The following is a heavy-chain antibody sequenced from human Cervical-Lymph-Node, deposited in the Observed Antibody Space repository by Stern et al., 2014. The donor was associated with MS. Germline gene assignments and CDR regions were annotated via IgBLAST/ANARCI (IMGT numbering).Heavy chain of an antibody. J-gene: IGHJ4*02. V-gene: IGHV7-4-1*02. Sequence: QVQLVQSGSEFKKPGASVKVSCKASGYTFTHYAMNWVRHAPGQGLEWMGWINTDTGEQTYAESLTGRFVFSMDTSVSTAYLQISSLKAEDSGMYYCARYSRGWSGENDYWGQGTLVTVSS. CDR3: ARYSRGWSGENDY. D-gene: IGHD6-19*01. CDR1: GYTFTHYA. CDR2: INTDTGEQ.